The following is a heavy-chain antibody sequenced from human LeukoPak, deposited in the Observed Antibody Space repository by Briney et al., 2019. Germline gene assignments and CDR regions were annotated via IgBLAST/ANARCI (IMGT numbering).Heavy chain of an antibody. CDR1: GFTCSSCW. V-gene: IGHV3-21*01. D-gene: IGHD5-12*01. J-gene: IGHJ4*02. CDR2: ISSSSSYI. CDR3: ARPAKSGATIG. Sequence: GGSLRLSCAVSGFTCSSCWMNWARQAPGEGLEWVSSISSSSSYIYYADSVKGRFTISRDNAKNSLYLQMNSLRAEDTAVYYCARPAKSGATIGWGQGTLVTVSS.